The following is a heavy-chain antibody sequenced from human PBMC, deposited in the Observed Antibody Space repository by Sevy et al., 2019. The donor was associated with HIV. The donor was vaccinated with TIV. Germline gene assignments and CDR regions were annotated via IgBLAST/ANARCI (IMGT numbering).Heavy chain of an antibody. V-gene: IGHV3-23*01. CDR1: GFTFSTYA. J-gene: IGHJ4*02. D-gene: IGHD4-4*01. Sequence: GGYLRLSCAASGFTFSTYAMGWVRQAPGKGLEWVSSISDSGGATKYADSVNGRFIISRDNSNNTLYLQMNSLRVEDTAVYYCAKDAIMTTVISSFDSWGQGTLVTVSS. CDR3: AKDAIMTTVISSFDS. CDR2: ISDSGGAT.